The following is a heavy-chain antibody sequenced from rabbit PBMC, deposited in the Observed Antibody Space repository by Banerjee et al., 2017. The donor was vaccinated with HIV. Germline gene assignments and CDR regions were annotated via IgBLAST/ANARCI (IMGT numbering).Heavy chain of an antibody. Sequence: QEQLVESGGGLVQPEGSLTLTCTASGFSFSSGYDLCWVRQAPGKERGWLACIATGSSGSTHFASWAKDRVTNAKPSATSVTLQITSWRAADPASYFCAGDLAVVIGRNFGLWGPGTRGTV. V-gene: IGHV1S45*01. J-gene: IGHJ4*01. CDR2: IATGSSGST. D-gene: IGHD4-1*01. CDR1: GFSFSSGYD. CDR3: AGDLAVVIGRNFGL.